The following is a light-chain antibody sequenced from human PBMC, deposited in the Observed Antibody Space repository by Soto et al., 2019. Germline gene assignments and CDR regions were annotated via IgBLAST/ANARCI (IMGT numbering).Light chain of an antibody. CDR3: QQNNNWPRT. J-gene: IGKJ1*01. CDR2: DAS. CDR1: QSVSSK. Sequence: EIVMTQSPATLSVSPGERATLSCRASQSVSSKLAWYQQKPGQAPRLLIYDASNRATGMPARFSGSGSGTEFTLTISSLQSEDFAVYYCQQNNNWPRTFGQGTKVEIK. V-gene: IGKV3-15*01.